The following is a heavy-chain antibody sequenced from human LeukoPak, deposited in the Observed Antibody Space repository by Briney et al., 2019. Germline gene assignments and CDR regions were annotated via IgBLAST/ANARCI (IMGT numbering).Heavy chain of an antibody. V-gene: IGHV4-38-2*02. Sequence: SEILSLTCTVSGYSISSGYYWGWIRQPPGKGLEWIGSIYHSGSTYYNPSLKSRVTISVDTSKNQFSLKLSSVTAADTAVYYCARSRSGSCFTFDYWGQGTLVTVSS. CDR3: ARSRSGSCFTFDY. J-gene: IGHJ4*02. CDR2: IYHSGST. D-gene: IGHD1-26*01. CDR1: GYSISSGYY.